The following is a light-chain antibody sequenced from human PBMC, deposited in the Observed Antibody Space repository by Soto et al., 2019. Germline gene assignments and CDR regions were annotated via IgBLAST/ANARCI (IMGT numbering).Light chain of an antibody. J-gene: IGKJ1*01. Sequence: EIVLTQSPGTLSVSPGERATLSCRASQTISSNYLAWYQQKPGQAPSLLIYGTSSRATGIPDRFSGSGAGTNVILPISRLEPEDSAIYYCQQYGSWTFGQGTKVEIK. V-gene: IGKV3-20*01. CDR2: GTS. CDR1: QTISSNY. CDR3: QQYGSWT.